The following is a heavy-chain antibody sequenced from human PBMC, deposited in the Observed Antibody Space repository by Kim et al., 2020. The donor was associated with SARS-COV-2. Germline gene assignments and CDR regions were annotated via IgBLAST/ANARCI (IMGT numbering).Heavy chain of an antibody. V-gene: IGHV5-51*01. Sequence: RYSPSFQGQVTISADKSISTAYLQWSSLKASDTAMYYCARRREQWLAADYWGQGTLVTVSS. J-gene: IGHJ4*02. D-gene: IGHD6-19*01. CDR3: ARRREQWLAADY.